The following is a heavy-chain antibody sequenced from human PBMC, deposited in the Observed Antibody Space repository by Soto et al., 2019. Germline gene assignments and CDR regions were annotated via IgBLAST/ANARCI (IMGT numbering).Heavy chain of an antibody. J-gene: IGHJ4*02. CDR2: IKQDGSEK. CDR3: AKDWSTVTSAFDY. CDR1: GFTFSSYW. Sequence: GGSLRLSCATSGFTFSSYWMHWVRQAPGKGLEWVANIKQDGSEKYYVDSVKGRFTISRDNAKNSLYLQMNSLRAEDTAVYYCAKDWSTVTSAFDYWGQGTLVTVSS. V-gene: IGHV3-7*01. D-gene: IGHD4-17*01.